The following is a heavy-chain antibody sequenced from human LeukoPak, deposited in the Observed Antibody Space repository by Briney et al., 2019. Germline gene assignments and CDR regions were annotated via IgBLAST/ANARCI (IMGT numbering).Heavy chain of an antibody. CDR2: IYTGGST. CDR3: ARNLYYYDSSGYYYY. D-gene: IGHD3-22*01. Sequence: GGSLRLSCAASGFTVSSNYMSWVRQAPGKGLEWVSAIYTGGSTYYAGSVKGRFTISRDNSKNTLYLQMNSLRAEDTAVYYCARNLYYYDSSGYYYYWGQGTLVTVSS. J-gene: IGHJ4*02. CDR1: GFTVSSNY. V-gene: IGHV3-66*01.